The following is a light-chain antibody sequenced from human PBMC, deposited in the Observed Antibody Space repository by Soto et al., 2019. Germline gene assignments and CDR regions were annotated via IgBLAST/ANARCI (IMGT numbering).Light chain of an antibody. Sequence: IQLTHSXXXXXSSXXXRFTITCRASQGISNYLAWYQQKPGKAPKLLIYAASTLQSGVPSRFSGSGFGTDFTLTINSLQPEDFATYYCQQLNSYPITFGQGTRLEIK. V-gene: IGKV1-9*01. CDR3: QQLNSYPIT. J-gene: IGKJ5*01. CDR1: QGISNY. CDR2: AAS.